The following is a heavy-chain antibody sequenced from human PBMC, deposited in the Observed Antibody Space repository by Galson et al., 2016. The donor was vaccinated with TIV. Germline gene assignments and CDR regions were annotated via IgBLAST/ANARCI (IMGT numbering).Heavy chain of an antibody. D-gene: IGHD4-17*01. V-gene: IGHV3-11*01. J-gene: IGHJ3*01. CDR1: GFTFSEYY. CDR3: ARDPNGDWIGAFDF. CDR2: IGSTGRAI. Sequence: SLRLSCAASGFTFSEYYMSWVRQAPGKGLEWISYIGSTGRAIYYADSVRGRFTISRDNAKSSLFLQMSSLTVEDTAVYFCARDPNGDWIGAFDFWGRGIMVTVSS.